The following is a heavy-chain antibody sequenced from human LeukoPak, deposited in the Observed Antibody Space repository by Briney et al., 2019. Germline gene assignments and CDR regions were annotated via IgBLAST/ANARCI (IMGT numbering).Heavy chain of an antibody. V-gene: IGHV1-8*01. D-gene: IGHD5-12*01. CDR1: VDTFTSYD. CDR2: MNPNSGNR. J-gene: IGHJ4*02. CDR3: ASGGYYTDV. Sequence: ASVKVSCKASVDTFTSYDINRVRQATGQGLEWMGWMNPNSGNRGYAQKFQGRVTMTRKTSISTAYMELGSLRSEDTAVYYCASGGYYTDVWGQGTLVTVSS.